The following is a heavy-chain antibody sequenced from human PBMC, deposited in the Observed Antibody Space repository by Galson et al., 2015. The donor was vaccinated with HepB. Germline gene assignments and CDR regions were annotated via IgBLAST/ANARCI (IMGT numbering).Heavy chain of an antibody. CDR1: GFTFSSYW. Sequence: SLRLSCAASGFTFSSYWMSWVRQAPGKGLEWVSNIKQDGSEKYYVDSVKGRFTISRDNAKNSLYLQMSSLRAEDTAVYYCARDRGANVGYGMDVWGQGTPVTVSS. CDR3: ARDRGANVGYGMDV. J-gene: IGHJ6*02. V-gene: IGHV3-7*03. CDR2: IKQDGSEK. D-gene: IGHD2-15*01.